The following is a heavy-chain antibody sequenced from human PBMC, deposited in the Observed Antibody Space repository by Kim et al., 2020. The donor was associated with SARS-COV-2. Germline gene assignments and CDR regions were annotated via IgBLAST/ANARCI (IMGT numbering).Heavy chain of an antibody. Sequence: VKGRFTISRDNAKNSLYLQMNSLRAEDTAVYYCTRDYYDSSGDDPGYFDYWGQGTLVTVSS. D-gene: IGHD3-22*01. CDR3: TRDYYDSSGDDPGYFDY. J-gene: IGHJ4*02. V-gene: IGHV3-11*05.